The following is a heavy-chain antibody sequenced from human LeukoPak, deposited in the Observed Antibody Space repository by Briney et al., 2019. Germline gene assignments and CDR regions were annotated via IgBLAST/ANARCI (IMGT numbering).Heavy chain of an antibody. D-gene: IGHD6-13*01. CDR2: ISWNSGSI. V-gene: IGHV3-9*01. CDR1: GFTFDDYA. CDR3: AKDRAAAAGFDAFDI. Sequence: GGSLRLSCAASGFTFDDYAMHWVRQAPGKGLEWVSGISWNSGSIGYADSVKGRFTISRDNAKNSLYLQMNSLRAEDTALYYCAKDRAAAAGFDAFDIWGQGTMVTVSS. J-gene: IGHJ3*02.